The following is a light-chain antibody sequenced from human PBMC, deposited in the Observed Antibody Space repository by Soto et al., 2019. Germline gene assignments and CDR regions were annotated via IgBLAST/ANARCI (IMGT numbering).Light chain of an antibody. CDR1: QSVSSSQ. Sequence: EIVLTQSPGTLSLSPGERATLSCRASQSVSSSQLAWYQQKPGQAPSLLIYVASSRATGIPDRFSGSGSGTAFTLTISRLEPEDVAVYYCQHYGNSLMTVGQGTRLEIK. V-gene: IGKV3-20*01. CDR2: VAS. J-gene: IGKJ5*01. CDR3: QHYGNSLMT.